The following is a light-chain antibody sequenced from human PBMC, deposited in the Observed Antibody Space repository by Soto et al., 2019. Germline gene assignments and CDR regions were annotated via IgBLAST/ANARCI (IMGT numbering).Light chain of an antibody. Sequence: QSALTQPASVSGSPGPSITSSCTGTSSDVGSYNLVSWYQQHPGKAPKLMIYEGSKRPSGVSNRFSGSKSGNTASLTISGRQAEDEADYYCCSYAGTRLVFCGGTKLTVL. J-gene: IGLJ3*02. V-gene: IGLV2-23*01. CDR3: CSYAGTRLV. CDR2: EGS. CDR1: SSDVGSYNL.